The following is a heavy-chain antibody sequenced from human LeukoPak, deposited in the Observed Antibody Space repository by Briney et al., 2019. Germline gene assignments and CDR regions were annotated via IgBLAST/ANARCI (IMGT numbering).Heavy chain of an antibody. CDR3: ARDSLTTIVGRQKRGLDY. CDR2: ISYDGSNK. CDR1: GFTFSSYA. V-gene: IGHV3-30*04. Sequence: GGSLRLSCAASGFTFSSYAMHWVRQAPGKGLEWVAVISYDGSNKYYADSVKGRFTISRDNSKNTLYLQMNSLRAEDTAVYYCARDSLTTIVGRQKRGLDYWGQGTLVTVSS. D-gene: IGHD3-22*01. J-gene: IGHJ4*02.